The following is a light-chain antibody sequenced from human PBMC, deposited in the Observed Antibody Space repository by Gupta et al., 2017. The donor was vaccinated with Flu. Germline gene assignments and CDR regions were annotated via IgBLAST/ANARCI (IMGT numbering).Light chain of an antibody. J-gene: IGLJ2*01. CDR2: EVS. Sequence: QSALPQPAPVSGSPGQSITLSCTGNSSDVGGYNYVSWYQQHPGKAPKLMIYEVSNRPSGVSNRFSGSKSGNTASLTISGLQVEDEADYYCSSYTSSSTLVVFGGGTKLTVL. CDR1: SSDVGGYNY. CDR3: SSYTSSSTLVV. V-gene: IGLV2-14*01.